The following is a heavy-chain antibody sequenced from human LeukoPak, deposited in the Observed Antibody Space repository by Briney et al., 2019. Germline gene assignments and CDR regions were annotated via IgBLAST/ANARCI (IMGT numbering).Heavy chain of an antibody. Sequence: PSETLSLTCTVSGGSISSYYWSWIRQPPGKGLEWIGYILNIGSTNCNPSLKSRVTISLETSKNQFSLKLSSVTAADTAVYYCARHVTVASRGFDYWGQGTLVTVSS. D-gene: IGHD5-12*01. CDR3: ARHVTVASRGFDY. CDR1: GGSISSYY. CDR2: ILNIGST. J-gene: IGHJ4*02. V-gene: IGHV4-59*08.